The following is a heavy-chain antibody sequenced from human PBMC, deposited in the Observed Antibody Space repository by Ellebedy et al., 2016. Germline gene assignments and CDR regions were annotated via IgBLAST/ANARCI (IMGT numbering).Heavy chain of an antibody. J-gene: IGHJ4*02. Sequence: SETLSLTXAVYGGSFSDYYWSWIRQPPGKGLEWIGEINHSGSTNYNPSLKSRVTISVDTSKNQFSLKLSSVTAADTAVYYCARDVPTYSSSDYWGQGTLVTVSS. CDR1: GGSFSDYY. CDR3: ARDVPTYSSSDY. D-gene: IGHD6-6*01. CDR2: INHSGST. V-gene: IGHV4-34*01.